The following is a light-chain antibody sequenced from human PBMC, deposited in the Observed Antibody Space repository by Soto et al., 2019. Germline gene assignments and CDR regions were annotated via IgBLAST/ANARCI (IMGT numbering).Light chain of an antibody. CDR1: QSLVDSDGNTY. V-gene: IGKV2-30*01. Sequence: DVVMTQSPLSLPVTLGQSASISCKSSQSLVDSDGNTYLIWFQQRPGQSPRRLIYSVSNRDSGVPDRFSGSGSGTDFTLKISRVEAEDFGLYYCMQGSHWPWTFGQGTKVEFK. J-gene: IGKJ1*01. CDR3: MQGSHWPWT. CDR2: SVS.